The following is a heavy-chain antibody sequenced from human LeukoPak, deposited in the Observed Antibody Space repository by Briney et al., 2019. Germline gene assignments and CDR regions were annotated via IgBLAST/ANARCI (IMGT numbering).Heavy chain of an antibody. CDR2: ISGSGGTT. CDR1: GFTFSSYA. D-gene: IGHD3-9*01. V-gene: IGHV3-23*01. Sequence: GGSLRLSCAASGFTFSSYAMTWVRQAPGQGLEWVSAISGSGGTTHYADSVRGRFTISRDNSKNTLDLQMNSLRAEDTALYYCAKGLINDWSALEYWGQGTLVTVSS. CDR3: AKGLINDWSALEY. J-gene: IGHJ4*02.